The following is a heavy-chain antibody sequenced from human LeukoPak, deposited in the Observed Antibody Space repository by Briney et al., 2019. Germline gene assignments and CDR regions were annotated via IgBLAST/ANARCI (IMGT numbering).Heavy chain of an antibody. CDR1: GDSISSGYY. J-gene: IGHJ4*02. CDR3: ARELFWSGYHFDY. V-gene: IGHV4-38-2*02. D-gene: IGHD3-3*01. Sequence: SETLSLTCTVSGDSISSGYYWGWIRQPPGKGLEWIGTIYHGGTTYYNPSLKSRVSISVDMSKNQFSLKLSPVTAADTAVYYCARELFWSGYHFDYWGQGTLVTVSS. CDR2: IYHGGTT.